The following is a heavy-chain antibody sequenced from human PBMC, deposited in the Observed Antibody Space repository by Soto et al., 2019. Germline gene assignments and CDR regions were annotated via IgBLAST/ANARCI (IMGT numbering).Heavy chain of an antibody. CDR2: ISYDGSNK. D-gene: IGHD2-15*01. CDR1: GFTFSSYA. Sequence: GGYLRLSCAASGFTFSSYAMHWVRQAPGKGLEWVAVISYDGSNKYYADSVKGRFTISRDNSKNTLYLQMNSLRAEDTVVYYCTSATHAGVVAATFLFDYWGQGTLVTVSS. J-gene: IGHJ4*02. CDR3: TSATHAGVVAATFLFDY. V-gene: IGHV3-30-3*01.